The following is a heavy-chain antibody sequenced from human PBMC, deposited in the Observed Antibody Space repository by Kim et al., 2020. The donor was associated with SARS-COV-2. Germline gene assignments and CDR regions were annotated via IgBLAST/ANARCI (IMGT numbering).Heavy chain of an antibody. Sequence: SETLSLTCTVSGYSIISGYYWGWIRQPPGKGLEWIGSIYHSGSTYYNPSLKSRVTISVDTSKNQFSLKLSSVTAADTAVYYCAREPPTIFGVVITYTSDYWGQGTLVTVSS. CDR3: AREPPTIFGVVITYTSDY. CDR2: IYHSGST. J-gene: IGHJ4*02. V-gene: IGHV4-38-2*02. CDR1: GYSIISGYY. D-gene: IGHD3-3*01.